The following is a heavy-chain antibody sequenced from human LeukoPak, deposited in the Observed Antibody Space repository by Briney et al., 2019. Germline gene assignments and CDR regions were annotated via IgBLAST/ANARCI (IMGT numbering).Heavy chain of an antibody. V-gene: IGHV3-15*01. Sequence: GGSLRLSCAASGFTLSDHYMDWVRQAPGKGLEWVGRIKSKTDGGTTDYAAPVKGRFTISRDDSKNTLYLQMNSLKTEDTAVYYCTTVRLVAGILSGDYWGQGTLVTVSS. CDR3: TTVRLVAGILSGDY. CDR1: GFTLSDHY. J-gene: IGHJ4*02. CDR2: IKSKTDGGTT. D-gene: IGHD6-19*01.